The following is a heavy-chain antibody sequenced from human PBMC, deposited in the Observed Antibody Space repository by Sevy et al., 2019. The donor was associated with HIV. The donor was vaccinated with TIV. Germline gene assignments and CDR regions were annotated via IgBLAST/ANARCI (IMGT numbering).Heavy chain of an antibody. Sequence: SETLSLTCAVHGGSFSGYYWNWIRQPPGKGLEWIGEINHSGSTNYNPSLKSRVTISVDTPKNQFSLKLSSVTAADTAIYYCARSPPIVVVPGAPSWFDPWGQGTLVTVSS. D-gene: IGHD2-2*01. CDR2: INHSGST. J-gene: IGHJ5*02. CDR1: GGSFSGYY. V-gene: IGHV4-34*01. CDR3: ARSPPIVVVPGAPSWFDP.